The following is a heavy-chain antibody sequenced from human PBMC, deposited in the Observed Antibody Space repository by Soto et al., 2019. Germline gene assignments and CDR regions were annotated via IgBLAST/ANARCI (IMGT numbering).Heavy chain of an antibody. Sequence: GGSLRLSCAASGFTFSSYAMSWVRQAPGKGLEWVAVISYDGSNKYYADSVKGRFTISRDNSKNTLYLQMNSLRAEDTAVYYCAKGLNIVATIYPREPFDYWGQGTLVTVSS. CDR1: GFTFSSYA. J-gene: IGHJ4*02. CDR2: ISYDGSNK. CDR3: AKGLNIVATIYPREPFDY. V-gene: IGHV3-30*18. D-gene: IGHD5-12*01.